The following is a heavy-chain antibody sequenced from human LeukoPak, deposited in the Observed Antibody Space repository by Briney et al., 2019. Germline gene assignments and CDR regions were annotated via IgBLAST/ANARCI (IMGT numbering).Heavy chain of an antibody. D-gene: IGHD3-9*01. CDR1: GFTFSSYE. Sequence: GRTLRLSCAASGFTFSSYEMNWVRQAPGKGLEWVSYISSSGSTIYYADSVKGRFTISRDNAKNSLYLQMNSLRAEDTAVYYCARGGTILRYFDWLARGAFDIWGQGTMVTVSS. CDR3: ARGGTILRYFDWLARGAFDI. J-gene: IGHJ3*02. V-gene: IGHV3-48*03. CDR2: ISSSGSTI.